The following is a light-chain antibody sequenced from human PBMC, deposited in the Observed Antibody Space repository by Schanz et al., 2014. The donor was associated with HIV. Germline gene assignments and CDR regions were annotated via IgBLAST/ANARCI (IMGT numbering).Light chain of an antibody. Sequence: QSALTQPASVSGSPGQSITISCTGTTGDVGSYNLVSWYQQHPGRAPRLLVYDVTYRPSGVSNRFSGSKSGNTASLTISGLQAEDEADYYCSSYTTGGTLVFGGGTKLTVL. V-gene: IGLV2-14*02. CDR3: SSYTTGGTLV. J-gene: IGLJ3*02. CDR1: TGDVGSYNL. CDR2: DVT.